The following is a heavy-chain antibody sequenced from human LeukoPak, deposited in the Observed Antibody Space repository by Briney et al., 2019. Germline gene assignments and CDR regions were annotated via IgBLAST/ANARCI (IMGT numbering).Heavy chain of an antibody. CDR3: ARTGGLLWFAISPFTGFDP. D-gene: IGHD3-10*01. Sequence: PSETLSLTCAVYGGSFSGYYWSWIRQPPGKGLEWIGEINHSGSTNYNPSLKSRVTISVDTSKNQFSLKLSSVTAADTAVYYCARTGGLLWFAISPFTGFDPWGQGTLVTVSS. CDR1: GGSFSGYY. J-gene: IGHJ5*02. CDR2: INHSGST. V-gene: IGHV4-34*01.